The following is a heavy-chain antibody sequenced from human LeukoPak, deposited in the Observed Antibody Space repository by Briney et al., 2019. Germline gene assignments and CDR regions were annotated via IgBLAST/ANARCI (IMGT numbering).Heavy chain of an antibody. CDR3: AREWYSSSWYGEDYYYMDV. D-gene: IGHD6-13*01. J-gene: IGHJ6*03. CDR1: GYTFTSYY. Sequence: ASVKVSCKASGYTFTSYYMHWVRQAPGQGPEWMGIINPSGGSTSYAQKLQGRVTMTTDTSTSTAYMELRSLRSDDTAVYYCAREWYSSSWYGEDYYYMDVWGKGTTVTVSS. V-gene: IGHV1-46*01. CDR2: INPSGGST.